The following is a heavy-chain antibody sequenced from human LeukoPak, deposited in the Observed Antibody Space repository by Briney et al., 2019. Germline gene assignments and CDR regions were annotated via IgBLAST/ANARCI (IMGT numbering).Heavy chain of an antibody. J-gene: IGHJ3*02. CDR2: ISSSSSYI. Sequence: GGSPRLSCAASGFTFSSYSMNWVRQAPGKGLEWVSSISSSSSYIYYADSVKGRFTISRDNAKNSLYLQMNSLRAEDTAVYYCARDGVGEIGAFDIWGQGTMVTVSS. CDR1: GFTFSSYS. V-gene: IGHV3-21*01. CDR3: ARDGVGEIGAFDI.